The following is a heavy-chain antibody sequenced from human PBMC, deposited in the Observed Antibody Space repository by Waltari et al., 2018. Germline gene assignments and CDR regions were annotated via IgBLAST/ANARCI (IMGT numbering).Heavy chain of an antibody. CDR3: ARDLGGGSYYQTTFDP. D-gene: IGHD1-26*01. CDR2: INPNSGGT. Sequence: QVQLVQSGAEVKKPGASVKVSCKASGYTFTGYYMHWVRQAPGHGLEWMGWINPNSGGTNYAQKFQGRVTMTRDTSISTAYMELSRLRSDDTAVYYCARDLGGGSYYQTTFDPWGQGTLVTVSS. CDR1: GYTFTGYY. J-gene: IGHJ5*02. V-gene: IGHV1-2*02.